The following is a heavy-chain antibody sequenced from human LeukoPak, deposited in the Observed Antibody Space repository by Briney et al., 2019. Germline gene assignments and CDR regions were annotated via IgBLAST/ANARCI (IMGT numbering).Heavy chain of an antibody. CDR1: GFTFSSYA. J-gene: IGHJ4*02. CDR2: IGGSGDST. D-gene: IGHD3-22*01. CDR3: VKGVSGYFDY. Sequence: PGGSLRLSCAASGFTFSSYAMSWVRQAPGKGLEGVSVIGGSGDSTDYAESVKGRFTISRDNSKSTLYLQMNSLRAEDTAVYYCVKGVSGYFDYWGQGNLVTVSS. V-gene: IGHV3-23*01.